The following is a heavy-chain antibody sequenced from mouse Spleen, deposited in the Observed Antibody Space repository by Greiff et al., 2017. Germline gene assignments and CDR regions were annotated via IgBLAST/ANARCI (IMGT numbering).Heavy chain of an antibody. CDR3: ARLGLLRGYGLPYYFDY. D-gene: IGHD1-1*01. J-gene: IGHJ2*01. CDR1: GFTFSSYT. V-gene: IGHV5-9*04. Sequence: EVQLVESGGGLVKPGGSLKLSCAASGFTFSSYTMSWVRQTPAKRLEWVATISSGGGNTYYPDSVKGRFTISRDNARNTLYLQMSSLRSEDTAMYYCARLGLLRGYGLPYYFDYWGQGTTLTVSS. CDR2: ISSGGGNT.